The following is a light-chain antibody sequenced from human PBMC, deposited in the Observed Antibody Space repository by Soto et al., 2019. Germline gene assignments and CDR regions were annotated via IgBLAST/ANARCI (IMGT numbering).Light chain of an antibody. CDR1: QSVSSSY. J-gene: IGKJ4*01. Sequence: IVLTQSPGTLSLSPGERATLSCRASQSVSSSYLAWYQQKPGQAPRLLIYGASSRDTGIPARFSGSGSGTEFTLTISRLQSEDFEVYYCQQYNNWPPTFGRGTKVDTK. V-gene: IGKV3-20*01. CDR2: GAS. CDR3: QQYNNWPPT.